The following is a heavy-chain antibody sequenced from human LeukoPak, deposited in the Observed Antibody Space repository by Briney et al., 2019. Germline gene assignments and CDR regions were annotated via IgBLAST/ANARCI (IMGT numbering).Heavy chain of an antibody. Sequence: SETLSLTCTVSGGSISSGGYYWSWIRQHPGKGLEWIGYIYYSGSTYYNPSLKSRVTISVDTSKNQFSLKLSSVTAADTAVYYCATVAYYDYVWGSPAHYFDYWGQGTLVTVSS. CDR1: GGSISSGGYY. J-gene: IGHJ4*02. D-gene: IGHD3-16*01. V-gene: IGHV4-31*03. CDR2: IYYSGST. CDR3: ATVAYYDYVWGSPAHYFDY.